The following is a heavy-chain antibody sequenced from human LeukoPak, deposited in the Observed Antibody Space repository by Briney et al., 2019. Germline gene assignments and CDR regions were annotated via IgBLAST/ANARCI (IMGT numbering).Heavy chain of an antibody. CDR3: ARREYYYDSSGYSPWGAFDI. J-gene: IGHJ3*02. CDR2: ISAYNGNT. V-gene: IGHV1-18*01. D-gene: IGHD3-22*01. CDR1: GYTFTSYG. Sequence: ASVKVSCKASGYTFTSYGISWVRQAPGQGLEWMGWISAYNGNTNYAQKRQGRVTMTTDTSTSTAYMELRSLRSDDTAVYYCARREYYYDSSGYSPWGAFDIWGQGTMVTVSS.